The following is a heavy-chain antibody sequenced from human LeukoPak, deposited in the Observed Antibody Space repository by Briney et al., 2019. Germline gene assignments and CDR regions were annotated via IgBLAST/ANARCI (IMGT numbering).Heavy chain of an antibody. Sequence: PGGSLRLSCAASGFTFSSYEMNWLRQAPGKGLEWVSYISTSSSTIYYADSVKGRFTISRDNAKNSLYLQLNSLRDEDTAVYYCARAGYYDTSGYYPYWGQGTLVTVPS. V-gene: IGHV3-48*02. D-gene: IGHD3-22*01. J-gene: IGHJ4*02. CDR3: ARAGYYDTSGYYPY. CDR1: GFTFSSYE. CDR2: ISTSSSTI.